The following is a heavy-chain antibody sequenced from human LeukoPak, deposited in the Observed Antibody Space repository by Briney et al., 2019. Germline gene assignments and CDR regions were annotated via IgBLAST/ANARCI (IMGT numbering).Heavy chain of an antibody. Sequence: GGSLRLSCAASGITVSSNYMSWVRQAPGQGLEWVSVIYSGGSTYYADSVKGRFTISRDISKNTVYLQMNSLRAEDTAVYYCARTYGDYAYILGYWGQGTLVTVSS. J-gene: IGHJ4*02. D-gene: IGHD4-17*01. CDR1: GITVSSNY. CDR3: ARTYGDYAYILGY. CDR2: IYSGGST. V-gene: IGHV3-53*01.